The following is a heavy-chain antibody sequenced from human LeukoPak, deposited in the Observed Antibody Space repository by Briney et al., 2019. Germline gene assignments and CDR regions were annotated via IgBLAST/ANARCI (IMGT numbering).Heavy chain of an antibody. D-gene: IGHD3-22*01. Sequence: ASVKVSCKASGVTFNSYAISWVRQAPGHGLEWMGRIIPIFDRANYAEKLQGRGTITAHKSTRTAYMELSRLRSGDTAVYYCAITLYYNDNTGYYYGMGVWGQGTTVSVSS. CDR2: IIPIFDRA. CDR1: GVTFNSYA. J-gene: IGHJ6*02. CDR3: AITLYYNDNTGYYYGMGV. V-gene: IGHV1-69*04.